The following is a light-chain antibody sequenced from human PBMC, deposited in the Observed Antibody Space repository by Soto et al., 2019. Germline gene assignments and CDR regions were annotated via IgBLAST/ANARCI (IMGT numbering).Light chain of an antibody. V-gene: IGKV3-11*01. CDR1: QSVRSN. Sequence: VVMTQSPATLSVSPGEIVTLSCRASQSVRSNLAWYQQKPGQAHRLLIYDASNRATGITARFSGSGSGKDFTLNISSLEPEDFAVYYCQQRSNSPITFGQGTRLEI. CDR2: DAS. CDR3: QQRSNSPIT. J-gene: IGKJ5*01.